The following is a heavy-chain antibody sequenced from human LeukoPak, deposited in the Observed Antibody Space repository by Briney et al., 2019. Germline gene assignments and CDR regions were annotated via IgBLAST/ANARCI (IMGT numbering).Heavy chain of an antibody. J-gene: IGHJ3*02. CDR3: ASVYSSSYAFDI. D-gene: IGHD6-13*01. CDR1: GFTVSSNY. V-gene: IGHV3-53*01. CDR2: IYSGGSA. Sequence: PGGSLRLSCAASGFTVSSNYMSWVRQAPGKGLEWVSVIYSGGSAYYADSVKGRFTISRDNSKNTLYLQMNSLRAEDTAVYYCASVYSSSYAFDIWGQGTMVTVSS.